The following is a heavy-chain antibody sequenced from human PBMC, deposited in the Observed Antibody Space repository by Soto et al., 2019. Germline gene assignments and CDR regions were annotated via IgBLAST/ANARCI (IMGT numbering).Heavy chain of an antibody. V-gene: IGHV1-69*01. CDR3: ARENYYGSGSYYRDAFDI. CDR1: GGTLSSYG. Sequence: QVQLVQSGAEVKKPGSSVKVSCKASGGTLSSYGIHWVRQAPGEGIEWMGGIIPMSGTANYAQKFQGRVAISVDESTRAAYMELSSLTSEDTAMYYCARENYYGSGSYYRDAFDIWGQGTMVTVSS. CDR2: IIPMSGTA. D-gene: IGHD3-10*01. J-gene: IGHJ3*02.